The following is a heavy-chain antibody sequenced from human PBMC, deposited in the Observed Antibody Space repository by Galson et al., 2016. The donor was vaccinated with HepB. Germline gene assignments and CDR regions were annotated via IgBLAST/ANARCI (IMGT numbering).Heavy chain of an antibody. CDR3: AKIGGDTGMVSVYYYGMDV. CDR2: ISGSGDST. CDR1: GLTFSSYA. V-gene: IGHV3-23*01. D-gene: IGHD5-18*01. J-gene: IGHJ6*02. Sequence: SLRLSCAASGLTFSSYAMTWVRQAPGKGLEWVSAISGSGDSTYYADSVNGRFIISRDNSKNTLYLQMNSLKAEDTAVYYCAKIGGDTGMVSVYYYGMDVWGQGTTVTVSS.